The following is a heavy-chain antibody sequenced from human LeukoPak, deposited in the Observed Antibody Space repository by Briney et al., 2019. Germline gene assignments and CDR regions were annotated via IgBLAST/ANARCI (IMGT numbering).Heavy chain of an antibody. CDR2: TNRDDSDT. CDR3: ARSANYFDTSGQDY. J-gene: IGHJ4*02. V-gene: IGHV3-74*01. Sequence: PGGSLRLSCAASGFTFSSNCMHWVRQAPGKGLVWVSRTNRDDSDTSYADSVKGRFTISRDKAKSTLYLQMNSLRVEDTAVYYCARSANYFDTSGQDYWGQGTLVTVSS. CDR1: GFTFSSNC. D-gene: IGHD3-22*01.